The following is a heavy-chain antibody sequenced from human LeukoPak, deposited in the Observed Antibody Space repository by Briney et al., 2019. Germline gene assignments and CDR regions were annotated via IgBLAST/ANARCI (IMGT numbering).Heavy chain of an antibody. Sequence: GGSLRLSCAASGFTFSSYWMSWVRQAPGKGLEWVANIKQDGSEKYYVDSVKGRFTISRDNAKNSLYLQMNSLRAEDTAVYYCASTGRFLEWLLQPLDAFDIWGQGTMVTVSS. D-gene: IGHD3-3*01. J-gene: IGHJ3*02. CDR3: ASTGRFLEWLLQPLDAFDI. CDR1: GFTFSSYW. V-gene: IGHV3-7*01. CDR2: IKQDGSEK.